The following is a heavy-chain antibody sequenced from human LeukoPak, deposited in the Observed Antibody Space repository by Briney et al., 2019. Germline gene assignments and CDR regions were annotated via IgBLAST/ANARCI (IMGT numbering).Heavy chain of an antibody. D-gene: IGHD2-8*01. CDR3: AKDPDCTSGTCYTFFDY. J-gene: IGHJ4*02. Sequence: VGSLRLSCAASGFTFSSYGMHWVRQAPGKGLEWVSTISGSGDNTYYADSVKGRFTISRDNSKNTLYLQMNSLRAEDTAVYYCAKDPDCTSGTCYTFFDYWGQGTLVTVSS. V-gene: IGHV3-23*01. CDR2: ISGSGDNT. CDR1: GFTFSSYG.